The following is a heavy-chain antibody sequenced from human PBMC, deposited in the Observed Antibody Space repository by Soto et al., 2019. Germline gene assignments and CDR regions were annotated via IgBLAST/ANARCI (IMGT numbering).Heavy chain of an antibody. J-gene: IGHJ5*02. D-gene: IGHD3-16*02. V-gene: IGHV4-30-2*02. CDR3: ARTSKYYDYVWGSYRPFNWFDP. Sequence: SETLSLTCAVSGGSISSGGYFWSWIRQPPGKGLEWIGYIYHSGSTYYNPSLKSRVSISVDRSKNQFSLKLSSVTAADTAVYYCARTSKYYDYVWGSYRPFNWFDPWGQGTLVTVSS. CDR1: GGSISSGGYF. CDR2: IYHSGST.